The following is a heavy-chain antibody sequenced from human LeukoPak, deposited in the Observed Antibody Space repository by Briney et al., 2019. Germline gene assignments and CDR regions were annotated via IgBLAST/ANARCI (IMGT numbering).Heavy chain of an antibody. Sequence: PGGSLRLSCAASGITLNNNAMSWVRQAPGKGLEWVSGISGSGATTYYADSVKGRFTISRDNSKNMLYLQLNSLRAEDTALYYCAKEGDWAYNYDSSGYYGSFDCWGQGTLVTVSS. CDR2: ISGSGATT. V-gene: IGHV3-23*01. CDR1: GITLNNNA. J-gene: IGHJ4*02. D-gene: IGHD3-22*01. CDR3: AKEGDWAYNYDSSGYYGSFDC.